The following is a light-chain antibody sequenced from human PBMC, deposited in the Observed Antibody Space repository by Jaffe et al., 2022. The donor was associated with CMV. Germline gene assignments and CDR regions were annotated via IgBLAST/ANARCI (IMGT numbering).Light chain of an antibody. Sequence: SSELTQDPAVSVALGQPVRITCQGDSLKTYYASWYQQKPGQAPILVIYGQNNRPSGIPDRFSGSNSGNTASLTITGAQAEDEADYYCNSRDSSGYLALFGGGTKVTVL. CDR3: NSRDSSGYLAL. CDR1: SLKTYY. V-gene: IGLV3-19*01. J-gene: IGLJ2*01. CDR2: GQN.